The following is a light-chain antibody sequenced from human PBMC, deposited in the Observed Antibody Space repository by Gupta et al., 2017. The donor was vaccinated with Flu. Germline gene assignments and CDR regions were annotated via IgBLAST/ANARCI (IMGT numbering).Light chain of an antibody. Sequence: QSALTQPASVSGSPGPSIAIPRPGTSRDVGGYDYVSWYPQHPGKAPQPMNFEVRPRPSAISDRFSGSKSGTTASATITVPLAEDEADDDYSCYTKTNTVVVFGGGTKLTVL. CDR2: EVR. V-gene: IGLV2-14*01. CDR1: SRDVGGYDY. J-gene: IGLJ2*01. CDR3: SCYTKTNTVVV.